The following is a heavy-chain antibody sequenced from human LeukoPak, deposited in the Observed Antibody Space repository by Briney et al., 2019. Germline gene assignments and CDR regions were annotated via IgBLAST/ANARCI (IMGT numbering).Heavy chain of an antibody. V-gene: IGHV4-38-2*01. Sequence: SETLSLTCAVSDYSISSGYYWSWIRQPPGKGLEWIATIHHTGETYYNPSLKSRVTISVDTSKNQFSLKLSSVTAADTAVYYCARSRGSGSYKYYFDYWGQGTLVTVSS. CDR3: ARSRGSGSYKYYFDY. D-gene: IGHD3-10*01. CDR2: IHHTGET. J-gene: IGHJ4*02. CDR1: DYSISSGYY.